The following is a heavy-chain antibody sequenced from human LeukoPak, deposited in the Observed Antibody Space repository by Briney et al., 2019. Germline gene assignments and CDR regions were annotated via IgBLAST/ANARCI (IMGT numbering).Heavy chain of an antibody. D-gene: IGHD3-10*01. V-gene: IGHV4-34*01. CDR3: ARIFRGSGNPTLRRTNYYYMDV. Sequence: SETLSLTCAVYGGSFSGYYWSWIRQPPGKGLEWIGEINHSGSTNYNPSLKSRVTISVDTSKNQFSLKLSSVTAADTAVYYCARIFRGSGNPTLRRTNYYYMDVWGKGTTVTISS. J-gene: IGHJ6*03. CDR2: INHSGST. CDR1: GGSFSGYY.